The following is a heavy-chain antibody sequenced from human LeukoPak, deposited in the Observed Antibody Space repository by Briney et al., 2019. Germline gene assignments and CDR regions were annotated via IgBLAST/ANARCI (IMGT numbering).Heavy chain of an antibody. CDR2: ISGNGGTT. D-gene: IGHD3-22*01. CDR1: GFTFDEYA. CDR3: AKDHFDSSGNDFDY. J-gene: IGHJ4*02. V-gene: IGHV3-43*02. Sequence: PGGSLRLSCVAPGFTFDEYAMHWVRQAPGKGLEWVSLISGNGGTTYYADSVKGRFTMSRDNSKNSLYLQMNSLRTEDTAFYYCAKDHFDSSGNDFDYWGQGTLVTVSS.